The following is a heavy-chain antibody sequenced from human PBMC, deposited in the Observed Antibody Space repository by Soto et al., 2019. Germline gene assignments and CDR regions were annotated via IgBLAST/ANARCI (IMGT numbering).Heavy chain of an antibody. CDR2: IQHTGNT. CDR1: GASIMSYH. V-gene: IGHV4-4*07. D-gene: IGHD3-16*01. Sequence: PSETLSLTCAVSGASIMSYHWSFLRQPAGKGLEWIGRIQHTGNTNYNPSLKSRVTMSADTSKNQISLKMTSVTAADTAVYFCAKDVSSRRWFDPWGQGGRVTVSA. J-gene: IGHJ5*02. CDR3: AKDVSSRRWFDP.